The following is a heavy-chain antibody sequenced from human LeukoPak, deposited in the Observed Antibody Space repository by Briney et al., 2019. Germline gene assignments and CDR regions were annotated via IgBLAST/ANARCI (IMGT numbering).Heavy chain of an antibody. J-gene: IGHJ4*02. CDR2: IIPIFGTA. CDR1: GYTFSGYY. V-gene: IGHV1-69*13. Sequence: GASVKVSCKASGYTFSGYYMHWVRQAPGQGLEWMGGIIPIFGTANYAQKFQGRVTITADESTSTAYMELSSLRSEDTAVYYCARDSEPMQWLDRSFDYWGQGTLVTVSS. D-gene: IGHD6-19*01. CDR3: ARDSEPMQWLDRSFDY.